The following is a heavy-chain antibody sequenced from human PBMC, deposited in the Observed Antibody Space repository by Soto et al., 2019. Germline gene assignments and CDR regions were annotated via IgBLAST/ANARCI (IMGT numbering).Heavy chain of an antibody. V-gene: IGHV3-7*01. CDR3: ARSGDVATVTDY. J-gene: IGHJ4*02. D-gene: IGHD4-17*01. CDR2: INEDGSKN. CDR1: GFTFGTYW. Sequence: ESGGGLVQPGGSLRLSCAASGFTFGTYWMSWVRQAPGKGLEWVANINEDGSKNYYVDSVRGRFTISRDNAQKSLYLHMSSLRAEDTAVYYCARSGDVATVTDYWGQGTLVTVSS.